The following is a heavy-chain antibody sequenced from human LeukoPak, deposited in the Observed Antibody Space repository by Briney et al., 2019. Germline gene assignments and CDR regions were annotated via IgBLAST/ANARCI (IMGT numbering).Heavy chain of an antibody. D-gene: IGHD6-6*01. CDR3: ARVMEYSYDF. J-gene: IGHJ4*02. CDR1: GFTFSDHY. Sequence: GGSLRLSCAASGFTFSDHYMDWVRQAPGKGLEWVGRATNKANGYTTEYAASVKGRFTTSRDDSRNSLYLQMNSLKTEDTAVYYCARVMEYSYDFWGQGTLVTVSS. CDR2: ATNKANGYTT. V-gene: IGHV3-72*01.